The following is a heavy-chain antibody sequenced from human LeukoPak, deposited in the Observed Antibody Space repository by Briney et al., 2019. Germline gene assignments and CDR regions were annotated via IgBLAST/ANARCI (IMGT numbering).Heavy chain of an antibody. V-gene: IGHV3-7*03. D-gene: IGHD3-16*01. CDR2: IEQDGSEK. CDR1: GFTFSDYW. CDR3: ARVRLFGTSAFDI. J-gene: IGHJ3*02. Sequence: PGGSLRLSCAASGFTFSDYWMGWVRQAPGKGLEWVANIEQDGSEKHDVDSVKGRITISRDNAKNSLYLRMNSLRAEDTAVYYCARVRLFGTSAFDIWGQGTMVTVSS.